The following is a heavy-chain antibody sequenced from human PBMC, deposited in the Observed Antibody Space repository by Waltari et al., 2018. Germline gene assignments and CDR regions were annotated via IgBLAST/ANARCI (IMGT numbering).Heavy chain of an antibody. CDR2: IYYSGST. D-gene: IGHD3-22*01. V-gene: IGHV4-39*01. J-gene: IGHJ4*02. CDR1: GGSISSSSYY. CDR3: ATGEYYYDSSGYYGY. Sequence: QLQLQESGPGLVKPSETLSLTCTVSGGSISSSSYYWGWIRQPPGKGLEWIGSIYYSGSTYYNPSLKSRVTISVDTSKNQFSRKLSSVTAADTAVYYCATGEYYYDSSGYYGYWGQGTLVTVSS.